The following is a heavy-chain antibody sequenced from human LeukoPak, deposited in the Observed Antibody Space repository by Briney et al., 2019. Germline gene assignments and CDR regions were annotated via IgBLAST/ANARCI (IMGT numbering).Heavy chain of an antibody. J-gene: IGHJ4*02. CDR1: GGSISSYY. D-gene: IGHD3-22*01. CDR2: IYTSGST. V-gene: IGHV4-4*07. CDR3: ARVYDSSGYYYNYYFDY. Sequence: SETLSLTCTVSGGSISSYYWSWIRQPAGKGLEWIGRIYTSGSTNYNPSLKSRVTMSVDTSKNQFSLKPSSVTAADTAVYYCARVYDSSGYYYNYYFDYWGQGTLVTVSS.